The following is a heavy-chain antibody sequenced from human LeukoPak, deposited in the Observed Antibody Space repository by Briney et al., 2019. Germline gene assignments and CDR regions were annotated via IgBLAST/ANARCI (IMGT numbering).Heavy chain of an antibody. CDR1: GFSFTTSW. CDR3: ARGVWTSRNAFDI. Sequence: GGSLRLSCAASGFSFTTSWMSWVRQAPGKGLEWVANIKPDATEKHYVDSVRGRFTISRDNAQNSLSLEMSSLRAEDTAVYYCARGVWTSRNAFDIWGQGTMVTVSS. D-gene: IGHD1-14*01. CDR2: IKPDATEK. J-gene: IGHJ3*02. V-gene: IGHV3-7*01.